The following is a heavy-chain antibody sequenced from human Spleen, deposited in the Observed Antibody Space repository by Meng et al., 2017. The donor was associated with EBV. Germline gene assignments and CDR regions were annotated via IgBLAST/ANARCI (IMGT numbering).Heavy chain of an antibody. CDR2: ISRYNGDP. V-gene: IGHV1-18*01. D-gene: IGHD2-2*01. CDR3: AKTSARSRISGEGWFDP. Sequence: GVGVKKDEGGVKDAIKPYAYTYTAMRNSRLRPAPVKGIESMGWISRYNGDPNYEQTLQGRVTLNTDTSTITLYMELRSLRSDDTAVYYCAKTSARSRISGEGWFDPWCQGTLVTVSS. J-gene: IGHJ5*02. CDR1: AYTYTAMR.